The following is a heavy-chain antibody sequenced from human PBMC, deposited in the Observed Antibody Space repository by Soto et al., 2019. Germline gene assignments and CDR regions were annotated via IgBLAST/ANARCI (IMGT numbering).Heavy chain of an antibody. D-gene: IGHD1-26*01. J-gene: IGHJ1*01. Sequence: QVQLVQSGAEVKKPGSSVKVSCKASGGTFSSYAISWVRQTPGQGLEWMGGIIPIFGTANYAQKFQGRVTITADESXXTAYMELSSLRSEDTAVYYCAREGYSGSYLEYFQHWGQGTLVTVSS. CDR2: IIPIFGTA. V-gene: IGHV1-69*12. CDR3: AREGYSGSYLEYFQH. CDR1: GGTFSSYA.